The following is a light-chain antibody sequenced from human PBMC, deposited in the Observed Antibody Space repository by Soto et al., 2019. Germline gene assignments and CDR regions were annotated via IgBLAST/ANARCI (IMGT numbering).Light chain of an antibody. CDR3: QLYTVWPIT. V-gene: IGKV3-15*01. J-gene: IGKJ5*01. CDR2: AAS. CDR1: QSINSN. Sequence: EISMTQSPATLSVSPRDRDTLPCRASQSINSNLAWYQQQPGQAPRLLIYAASTRATAVPDRFSGSGSGTDFTLTITSLQSDDFTLYFCQLYTVWPITFGEGTRLAIK.